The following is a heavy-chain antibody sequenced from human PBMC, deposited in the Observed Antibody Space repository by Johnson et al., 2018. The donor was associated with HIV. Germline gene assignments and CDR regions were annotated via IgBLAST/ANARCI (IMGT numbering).Heavy chain of an antibody. CDR2: ISWNDGSI. V-gene: IGHV3-9*01. J-gene: IGHJ3*02. D-gene: IGHD6-13*01. CDR1: GFTFDDYA. Sequence: VQLVESGGGVVQPGRSLRLSCAASGFTFDDYAMHWVRQAPGKGLEWVSGISWNDGSIGYADSVKGRFTISRDNAKNSRYLQLNSLRAEDTAVYYCAKEGYRCHGAFVIGGQGTKVTVSP. CDR3: AKEGYRCHGAFVI.